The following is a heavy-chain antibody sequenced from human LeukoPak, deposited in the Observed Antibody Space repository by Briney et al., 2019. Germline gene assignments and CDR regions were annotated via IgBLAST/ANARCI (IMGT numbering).Heavy chain of an antibody. D-gene: IGHD3-10*01. CDR2: INAVNGNT. Sequence: AAVKVSCTASGYTFTSYAMHWVRHARGQRLVWIGWINAVNGNTKYSQKFQGRVTITRDTSASTAYMELSSLRSEDTAVYYCVGPVGETMVRGVIIPGDAFDIWGQGTMVTVSS. CDR3: VGPVGETMVRGVIIPGDAFDI. CDR1: GYTFTSYA. J-gene: IGHJ3*02. V-gene: IGHV1-3*01.